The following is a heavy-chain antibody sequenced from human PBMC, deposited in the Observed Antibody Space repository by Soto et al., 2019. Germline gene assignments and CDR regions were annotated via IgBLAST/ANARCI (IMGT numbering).Heavy chain of an antibody. CDR2: VYYRGRS. V-gene: IGHV4-39*01. CDR3: VSQRTTVPTQAYFDY. Sequence: SETLSLTCSVSGGSVTNSSYYWGWIRQSPGKGLEWIGSVYYRGRSYSKSSVKSRVTISVDTSKNRFSLSLNSVIASDTAVYFCVSQRTTVPTQAYFDYWGPGALVTVS. CDR1: GGSVTNSSYY. D-gene: IGHD4-17*01. J-gene: IGHJ4*02.